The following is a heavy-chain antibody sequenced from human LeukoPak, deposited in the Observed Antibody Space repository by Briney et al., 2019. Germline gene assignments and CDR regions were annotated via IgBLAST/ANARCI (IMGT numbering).Heavy chain of an antibody. D-gene: IGHD3-10*01. CDR1: GYTFTSYG. Sequence: ASVKVSCKASGYTFTSYGISWVRQAPGQGLEWMGWITAYNDNTNYAQKLQGRVTMTTDTSTSAAYMELRSLRSDDTAVYYCARALLWFGEPSHIDYWGQGTLVTASS. CDR3: ARALLWFGEPSHIDY. CDR2: ITAYNDNT. V-gene: IGHV1-18*01. J-gene: IGHJ4*02.